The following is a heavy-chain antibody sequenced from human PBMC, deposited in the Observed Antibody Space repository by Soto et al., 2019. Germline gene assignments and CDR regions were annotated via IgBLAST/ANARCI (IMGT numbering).Heavy chain of an antibody. CDR3: ARGTLGYCSSTSCPEPYYYYGMDV. CDR1: GGSISSYY. Sequence: SETLSLTCTVSGGSISSYYWSWIRQPPGKGLEWIGYIYYSGSTNYNPSLKSRVTISVDTSKNQFSLKLSSVTAADTAVYYCARGTLGYCSSTSCPEPYYYYGMDVWGQGTTVTVSS. D-gene: IGHD2-2*01. V-gene: IGHV4-59*01. CDR2: IYYSGST. J-gene: IGHJ6*02.